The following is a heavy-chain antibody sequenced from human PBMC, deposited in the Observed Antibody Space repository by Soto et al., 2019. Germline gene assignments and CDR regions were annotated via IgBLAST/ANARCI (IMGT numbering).Heavy chain of an antibody. Sequence: VQLVESGGGVVQPGRSLRLSCAASGFTFSSYGMHWVRQAPGKGLEWVATISNDGSNKYYIDSVEGRFTISRDNSKNTLYLQMNSLRTDDTAVFYCGAGWYFADYWGQGTQVTVSS. CDR1: GFTFSSYG. D-gene: IGHD6-19*01. J-gene: IGHJ4*02. CDR3: GAGWYFADY. CDR2: ISNDGSNK. V-gene: IGHV3-30*03.